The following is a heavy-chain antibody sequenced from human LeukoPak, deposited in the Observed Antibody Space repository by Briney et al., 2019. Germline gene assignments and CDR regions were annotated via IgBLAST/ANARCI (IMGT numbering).Heavy chain of an antibody. CDR2: ISYDGSNK. CDR1: GFTFSSYA. Sequence: PGGSLRLSCAASGFTFSSYAMHWVRQAPGKGLEWVAVISYDGSNKYYADSVKGRFTISRDNSKNTLYLQMNSLRAEDTAVYYCARDGLDDTAMVPALDYWGQGTLVTVSS. J-gene: IGHJ4*02. D-gene: IGHD5-18*01. V-gene: IGHV3-30-3*01. CDR3: ARDGLDDTAMVPALDY.